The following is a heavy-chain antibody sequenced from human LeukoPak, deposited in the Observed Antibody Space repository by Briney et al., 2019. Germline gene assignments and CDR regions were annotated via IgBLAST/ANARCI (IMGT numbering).Heavy chain of an antibody. CDR1: GYTFTGYY. CDR3: ARVLYGSGSYYNGWYFDL. CDR2: INPNSGGT. Sequence: GASVKVSCKASGYTFTGYYMHWVRQAPGQGLEWMGRINPNSGGTNYAQKFQGRVTMTRDTSISTAYMKLSRLRSDDTAVYYCARVLYGSGSYYNGWYFDLWGRGTLVTVSS. V-gene: IGHV1-2*06. J-gene: IGHJ2*01. D-gene: IGHD3-10*01.